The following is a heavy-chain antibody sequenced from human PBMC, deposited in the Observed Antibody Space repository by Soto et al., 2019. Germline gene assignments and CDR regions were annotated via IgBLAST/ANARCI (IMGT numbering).Heavy chain of an antibody. J-gene: IGHJ6*02. CDR3: ARDYGYSYGAYYYYYGMDV. CDR2: IYYSGST. Sequence: QVQLQESGPGLVKPSETLSLTCTVSGGSVSSGSYYWSWIRQPPGKGLEWIGYIYYSGSTNYNPSLQSRVTISVDTSKNQFSLKLSSVTAADTAVYYCARDYGYSYGAYYYYYGMDVWGQGTTVTVSS. CDR1: GGSVSSGSYY. D-gene: IGHD5-18*01. V-gene: IGHV4-61*01.